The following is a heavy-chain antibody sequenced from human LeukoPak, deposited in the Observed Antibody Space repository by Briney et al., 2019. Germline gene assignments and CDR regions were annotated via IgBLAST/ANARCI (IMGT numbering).Heavy chain of an antibody. CDR1: GFTFSSYS. CDR2: ISSSSSYI. CDR3: ARVQRYFDWLSIPPEGIDY. V-gene: IGHV3-21*04. D-gene: IGHD3-9*01. Sequence: TGGSLRLSCAASGFTFSSYSMNWVRQAPGKGLEWVSSISSSSSYIYYADSVKGRFTISRDNSKNTLYLQMNSLRAEDTAVYYCARVQRYFDWLSIPPEGIDYWGQGTLVTVSS. J-gene: IGHJ4*02.